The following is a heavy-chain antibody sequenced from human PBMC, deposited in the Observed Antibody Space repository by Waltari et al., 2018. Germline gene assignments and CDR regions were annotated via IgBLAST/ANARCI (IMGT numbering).Heavy chain of an antibody. V-gene: IGHV1-2*02. Sequence: QVQLVQSGAEVKKPGASGKVSCKDSGYTSTGYYVHWVRQAPGQGREWLGWINPTRGDQYSAQNFQGRVTMTRDTSVSTAYMELSGLRFGDAALYYCAGVDTSLTTFDFWGQGTLVTVSS. J-gene: IGHJ4*02. CDR2: INPTRGDQ. CDR1: GYTSTGYY. CDR3: AGVDTSLTTFDF. D-gene: IGHD5-18*01.